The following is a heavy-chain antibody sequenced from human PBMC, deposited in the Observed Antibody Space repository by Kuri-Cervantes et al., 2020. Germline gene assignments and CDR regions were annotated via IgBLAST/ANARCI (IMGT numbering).Heavy chain of an antibody. CDR1: GYSISSGYY. V-gene: IGHV4-38-2*01. CDR3: ARHIIAAAGTGDAFDI. CDR2: IYYSGST. J-gene: IGHJ3*02. D-gene: IGHD6-13*01. Sequence: SETLSLTCAVSGYSISSGYYWGWIRQPPGKRLEWIGSIYYSGSTYYNPSLKSRVTISVDTSKNQFSLKLSSVTAADTAVYYCARHIIAAAGTGDAFDIWGQGTMVTVSS.